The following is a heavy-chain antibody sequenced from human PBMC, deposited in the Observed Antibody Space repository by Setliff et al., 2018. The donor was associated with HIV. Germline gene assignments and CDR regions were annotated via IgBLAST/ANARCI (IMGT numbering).Heavy chain of an antibody. D-gene: IGHD5-12*01. V-gene: IGHV1-69*13. CDR2: ISHFFNTT. J-gene: IGHJ4*02. Sequence: SVKVSCKASGDTYRNYAVNWVRQAPGQGLEWMGAISHFFNTTTYAHNFQGRVTITADESTSTGYMELRSLRSDDAAVYYCARDLDSAYDKTLDYWGQGTLVTVSS. CDR1: GDTYRNYA. CDR3: ARDLDSAYDKTLDY.